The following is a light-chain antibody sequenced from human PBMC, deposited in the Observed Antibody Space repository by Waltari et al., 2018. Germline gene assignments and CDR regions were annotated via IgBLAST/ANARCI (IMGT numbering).Light chain of an antibody. V-gene: IGLV2-11*01. CDR3: CSYAGSYTWV. CDR2: DVT. Sequence: SALTQPRSVSGSPGPSVTIHCTVTTNDLGSSNSVSWYQQHPGKAPKLIILDVTKRPSGVPDRLSGSKSGNTASLTISGLRAEDEAEYYCCSYAGSYTWVFGGGTKLTVV. CDR1: TNDLGSSNS. J-gene: IGLJ3*02.